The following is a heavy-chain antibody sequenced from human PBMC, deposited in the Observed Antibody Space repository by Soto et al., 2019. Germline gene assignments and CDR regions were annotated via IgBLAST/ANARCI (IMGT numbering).Heavy chain of an antibody. V-gene: IGHV1-18*01. D-gene: IGHD3-3*01. J-gene: IGHJ5*02. CDR1: GYTFTSYG. CDR2: ISAYNGNT. CDR3: ARDVRFLEWLLPNPGEFDP. Sequence: RASVKVSCKASGYTFTSYGISWVRQAPGQGLEWMGWISAYNGNTNYAQKLQGRVTMTTDTSTSTAYMELRSLRSDDTAVYYCARDVRFLEWLLPNPGEFDPWGQGTLVTVSS.